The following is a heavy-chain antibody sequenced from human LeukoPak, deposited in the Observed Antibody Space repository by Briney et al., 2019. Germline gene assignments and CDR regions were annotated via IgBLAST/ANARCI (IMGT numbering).Heavy chain of an antibody. J-gene: IGHJ4*02. D-gene: IGHD2-2*01. CDR2: IYWDNDK. V-gene: IGHV2-5*02. CDR3: AHCNIVVLPADTTFDS. Sequence: ESGPTLVNPTQTLTLTCTFSGFSLRNRGVGVGWIRQPPGKALEWLALIYWDNDKRYNPSLKSRLTITKDTSKNQVVLTMTNMDPVDTATYYCAHCNIVVLPADTTFDSWGQGTLVTVSS. CDR1: GFSLRNRGVG.